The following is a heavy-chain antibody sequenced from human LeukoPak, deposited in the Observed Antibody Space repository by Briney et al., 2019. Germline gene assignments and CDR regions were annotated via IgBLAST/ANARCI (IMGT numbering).Heavy chain of an antibody. Sequence: GGSLRLSCAASEFTFSSYAMSWVRQAPGKGLEWVSAISGSGGRTYYAEAVKGRFTISRDNNEKTLYLQMNSLRAEDTAVYYCAKAAQVAGRPNLGGHFDYWGQGTLVTVSS. CDR1: EFTFSSYA. CDR2: ISGSGGRT. CDR3: AKAAQVAGRPNLGGHFDY. V-gene: IGHV3-23*01. J-gene: IGHJ4*02. D-gene: IGHD6-6*01.